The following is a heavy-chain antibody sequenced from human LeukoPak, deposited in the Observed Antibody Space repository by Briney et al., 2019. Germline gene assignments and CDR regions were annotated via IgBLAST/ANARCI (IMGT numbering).Heavy chain of an antibody. CDR2: IRYDGSNK. D-gene: IGHD2-2*01. V-gene: IGHV3-30*02. J-gene: IGHJ6*03. Sequence: PGGSLRLSCAASGFTFNNYGMHWVRQAPGKGLEWVAFIRYDGSNKYYADSVRGRFTISRDNSKNTLYLQMNSLRAEDMAVYYCAKDAFFCSSTTCDPHVLYYYYYMDVWGKGTTVTVSS. CDR3: AKDAFFCSSTTCDPHVLYYYYYMDV. CDR1: GFTFNNYG.